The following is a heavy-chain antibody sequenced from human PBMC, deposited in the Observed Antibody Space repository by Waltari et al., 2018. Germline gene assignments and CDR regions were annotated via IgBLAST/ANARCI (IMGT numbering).Heavy chain of an antibody. V-gene: IGHV3-30*18. CDR1: GFTFSSYG. CDR2: ISYDGSNK. J-gene: IGHJ4*02. CDR3: AKGTYGSGSAYPFDY. Sequence: QVQLVESGGGVVQPGRSLRLSCAASGFTFSSYGMHWVRQAPGKGLEWVAVISYDGSNKYYADSVKGRFTISRDNSKNTLYLQMNSLRAEDTAVYYCAKGTYGSGSAYPFDYWGQGTLVIVSS. D-gene: IGHD3-10*01.